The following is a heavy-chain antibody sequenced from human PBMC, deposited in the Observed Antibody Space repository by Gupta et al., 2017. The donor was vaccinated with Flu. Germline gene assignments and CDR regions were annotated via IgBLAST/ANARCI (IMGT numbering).Heavy chain of an antibody. Sequence: GMPWVRQAPGKGLGWVAVISFDGTIQYYADSVKGRFTISRDNSNNTLWLHMNSLRVEDTAVYTCAKDTETLDYWGRGTLVTVSS. CDR1: G. CDR3: AKDTETLDY. CDR2: ISFDGTIQ. V-gene: IGHV3-30*18. J-gene: IGHJ4*02.